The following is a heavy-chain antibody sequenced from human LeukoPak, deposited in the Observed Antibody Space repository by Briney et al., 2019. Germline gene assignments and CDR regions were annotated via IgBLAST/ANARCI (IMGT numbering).Heavy chain of an antibody. J-gene: IGHJ5*02. CDR2: INPNSGGT. CDR1: GYTFTGYY. Sequence: ASVKVSCKASGYTFTGYYMHWVRQAPGQGLEWMGWINPNSGGTNYAQKFQGRVTMTRNTSISTAYMELSSLRSEDTAVYYCARSHSGRCSSTSCYTRVVYWFDPWGQGTLVTVSS. CDR3: ARSHSGRCSSTSCYTRVVYWFDP. D-gene: IGHD2-2*02. V-gene: IGHV1-2*02.